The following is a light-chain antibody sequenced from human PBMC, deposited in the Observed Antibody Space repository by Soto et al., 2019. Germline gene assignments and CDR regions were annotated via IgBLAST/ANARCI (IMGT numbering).Light chain of an antibody. CDR2: EVN. Sequence: QSVLTQPASVSGSPGQSVTISCTGPRSDIGDSNFISWYQHSPDKAPRLLIYEVNNRPSGVSKRFSGSKAGNTASLTISGLLDDDEADYFCASFRSGTILVFGSGTKLTVL. V-gene: IGLV2-14*01. J-gene: IGLJ2*01. CDR1: RSDIGDSNF. CDR3: ASFRSGTILV.